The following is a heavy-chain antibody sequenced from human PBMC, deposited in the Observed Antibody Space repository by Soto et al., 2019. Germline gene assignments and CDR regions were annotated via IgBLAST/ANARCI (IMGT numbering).Heavy chain of an antibody. Sequence: EVQLLESGGGLVQPGGSLRLSCAASGFTFSSYAMRWVRQATGKGLEWVSAISGSGDSTYYADSVKGRFTTSRDNSKNTLYLQMSGLRAEDTAVYYCARRGSGSYYDYWGQGTLVTVSS. CDR3: ARRGSGSYYDY. CDR2: ISGSGDST. D-gene: IGHD1-26*01. J-gene: IGHJ4*02. V-gene: IGHV3-23*01. CDR1: GFTFSSYA.